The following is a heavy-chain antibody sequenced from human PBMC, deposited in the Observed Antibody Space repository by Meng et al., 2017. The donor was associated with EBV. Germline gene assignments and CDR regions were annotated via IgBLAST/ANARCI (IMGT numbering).Heavy chain of an antibody. J-gene: IGHJ4*02. Sequence: QVQPVEVGAGGKQPGASGKVSCKASGYTFTSYYLHWVRQAPGQGLEWMGIIIPAGGNTNYAQKFRGRFTMTRDTSTSTVYMDLSILTSEDTAVYYCVRELVGGTFDYWGQGTLVTVSS. D-gene: IGHD1/OR15-1a*01. V-gene: IGHV1-46*01. CDR1: GYTFTSYY. CDR2: IIPAGGNT. CDR3: VRELVGGTFDY.